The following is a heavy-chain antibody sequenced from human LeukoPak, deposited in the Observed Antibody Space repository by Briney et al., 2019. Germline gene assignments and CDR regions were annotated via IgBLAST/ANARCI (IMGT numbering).Heavy chain of an antibody. CDR1: GGSISSGGYY. Sequence: PSETLSLTCTVSGGSISSGGYYWSWIRQPPGKGLEWIGYIYHSGSTYYNPSLKSRVTISVDRSKNQFSLKLSSVTAADTAVYYCARTYPEGGDYGNYFDYWGQGTLVTVSS. V-gene: IGHV4-30-2*01. D-gene: IGHD4-17*01. CDR3: ARTYPEGGDYGNYFDY. CDR2: IYHSGST. J-gene: IGHJ4*02.